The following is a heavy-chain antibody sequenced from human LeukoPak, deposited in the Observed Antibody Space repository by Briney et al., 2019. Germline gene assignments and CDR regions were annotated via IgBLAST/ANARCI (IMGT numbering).Heavy chain of an antibody. CDR1: GGTFSSYT. J-gene: IGHJ6*02. Sequence: SVKVSCKASGGTFSSYTISWVRQAPGQGLEWMGRIIPILGIANYAQKFQGRVTITADKSTSTAYMELSSLRSEDTAVYYCARGCGGDCYSEDYYYGMDVWGQGTTVTVSS. CDR2: IIPILGIA. D-gene: IGHD2-21*02. CDR3: ARGCGGDCYSEDYYYGMDV. V-gene: IGHV1-69*02.